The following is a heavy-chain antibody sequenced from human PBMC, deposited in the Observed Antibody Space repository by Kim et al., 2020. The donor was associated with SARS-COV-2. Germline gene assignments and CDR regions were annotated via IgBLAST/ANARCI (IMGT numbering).Heavy chain of an antibody. Sequence: GSLRLSCAASGFTFSSYWMSWVRQAPGKGLEWVANIKQDGSEKYYVDSVKGRFTISRDNAKNSLYLQMNSLRAEDTAVYYCARDIIAAAGGHYYYYYGMDVWGQGTTVTVSS. CDR2: IKQDGSEK. D-gene: IGHD6-13*01. CDR3: ARDIIAAAGGHYYYYYGMDV. V-gene: IGHV3-7*03. J-gene: IGHJ6*02. CDR1: GFTFSSYW.